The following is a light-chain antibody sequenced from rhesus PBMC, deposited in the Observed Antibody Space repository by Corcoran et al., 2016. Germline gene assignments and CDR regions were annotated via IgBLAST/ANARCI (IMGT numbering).Light chain of an antibody. J-gene: IGKJ4*01. CDR2: WAS. V-gene: IGKV4-1*01. CDR3: QPYYSSPLT. CDR1: QSLLYSSNNKNY. Sequence: DIVMTQSPDSLVVSLGERVTINCKSSQSLLYSSNNKNYLAWYQQKPGQAPKLFIYWASTRESGVPNRCSGCGSGTDFTLTISGLPAEDVAVYYCQPYYSSPLTFGGGTKVEIK.